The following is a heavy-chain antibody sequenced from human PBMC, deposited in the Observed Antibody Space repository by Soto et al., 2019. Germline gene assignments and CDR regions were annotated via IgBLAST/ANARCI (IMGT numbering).Heavy chain of an antibody. V-gene: IGHV3-23*01. CDR2: ISGSGGSK. J-gene: IGHJ4*02. D-gene: IGHD6-19*01. CDR3: ASDLFSRGWQKWFDY. CDR1: GFTFSSYA. Sequence: PGGSLRLSCAASGFTFSSYAMSWVRQAPGKGLEWVSAISGSGGSKYYADSVKGRFTISRDNSKNTLYLQMNSLRAEDTAVYYCASDLFSRGWQKWFDYWGQGTLVTVSS.